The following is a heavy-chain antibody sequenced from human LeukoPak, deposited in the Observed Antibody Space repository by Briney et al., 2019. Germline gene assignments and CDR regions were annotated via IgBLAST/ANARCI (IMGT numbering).Heavy chain of an antibody. V-gene: IGHV3-30*02. CDR3: AKVRLLLSSWDDVFES. CDR1: GLKFASFG. D-gene: IGHD6-13*01. CDR2: VRFDGNNK. J-gene: IGHJ3*02. Sequence: SGGSLRLSCAASGLKFASFGMHWLRQAPGKGLDGVASVRFDGNNKYYADSVKGRFTISRDNSKNTLYLQMDSLRREDTSIYYCAKVRLLLSSWDDVFESWGQGTMVTVSS.